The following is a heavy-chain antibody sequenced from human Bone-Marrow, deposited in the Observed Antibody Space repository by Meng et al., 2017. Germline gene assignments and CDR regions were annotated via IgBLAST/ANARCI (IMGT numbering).Heavy chain of an antibody. CDR3: AREASPEYYFDY. CDR1: GGSISSGGYY. Sequence: QWQRTDAGPGMATPSQTLSLTCTVSGGSISSGGYYWSWIRQHPGKGREWIGYIYYSGSTYYNPSLKSLVTISVDTSKNQFSLKLSSVTAADTAVYYCAREASPEYYFDYWGQGTLVTVSS. J-gene: IGHJ4*02. CDR2: IYYSGST. D-gene: IGHD1-14*01. V-gene: IGHV4-31*01.